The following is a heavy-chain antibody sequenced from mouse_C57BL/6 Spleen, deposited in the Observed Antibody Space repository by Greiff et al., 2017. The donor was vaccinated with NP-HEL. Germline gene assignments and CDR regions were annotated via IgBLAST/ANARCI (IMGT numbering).Heavy chain of an antibody. CDR3: ARFDYDGGAYAMDY. Sequence: VQLKQSGPELVKPGASVKIPCKASGYTFTDYNMDWVKQSHGKSLEWIGDINPNNGGTIYNQKFKGKATLTVAKSSSTAYMRLRSLTSEDTSVYYCARFDYDGGAYAMDYWGQGTSVTVSS. D-gene: IGHD2-4*01. CDR1: GYTFTDYN. CDR2: INPNNGGT. V-gene: IGHV1-18*01. J-gene: IGHJ4*01.